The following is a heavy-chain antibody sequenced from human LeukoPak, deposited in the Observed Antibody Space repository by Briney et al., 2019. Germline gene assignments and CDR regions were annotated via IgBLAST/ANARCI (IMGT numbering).Heavy chain of an antibody. J-gene: IGHJ6*02. CDR1: GFTVSSNY. CDR3: ARAPLTTYYYDSSGYPAPTYYYYDMDV. D-gene: IGHD3-22*01. Sequence: GGSLRLSCAASGFTVSSNYMSWVRQAPGKGLEWVSVIYSGGSTYYADSVKGRFTISRDNSKNTLYLQMNSLRAEDTAVYYCARAPLTTYYYDSSGYPAPTYYYYDMDVWGQGTTVTVSS. V-gene: IGHV3-53*01. CDR2: IYSGGST.